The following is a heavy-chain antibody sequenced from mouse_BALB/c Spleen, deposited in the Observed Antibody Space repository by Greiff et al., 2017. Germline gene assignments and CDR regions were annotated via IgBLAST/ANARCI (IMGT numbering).Heavy chain of an antibody. J-gene: IGHJ4*01. Sequence: EVQLQESGPELVKPGASVKIPCKASGYTFTDYNMDWVKQSHGKSLEWIGDINPNNGGTIYNQKFKGKATLTVDKSSSTAYMELRSLTSEDTAVYYCARGGKKEMWTMMAMDYWGQGTSVTVSS. D-gene: IGHD2-3*01. CDR1: GYTFTDYN. V-gene: IGHV1-18*01. CDR2: INPNNGGT. CDR3: ARGGKKEMWTMMAMDY.